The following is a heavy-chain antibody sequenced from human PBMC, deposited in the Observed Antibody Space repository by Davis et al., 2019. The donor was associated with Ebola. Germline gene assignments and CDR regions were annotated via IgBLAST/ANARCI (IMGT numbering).Heavy chain of an antibody. CDR2: INHSGST. D-gene: IGHD2-2*01. V-gene: IGHV4-39*07. J-gene: IGHJ6*02. CDR3: ARGSSTSCYDTICYYYGMDV. Sequence: SETLSLTCTVSGGSISSSSYYWSWIRQPPGKGLEWIGEINHSGSTNYNPSLKSRVTISVDTSKNQFSLKLSSVTAADTAVYYCARGSSTSCYDTICYYYGMDVWGQGTTVTVSS. CDR1: GGSISSSSYY.